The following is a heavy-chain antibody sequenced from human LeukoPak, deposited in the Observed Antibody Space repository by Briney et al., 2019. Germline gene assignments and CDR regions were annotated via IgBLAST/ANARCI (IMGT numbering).Heavy chain of an antibody. CDR3: AREMYSSSWYGKGY. D-gene: IGHD6-13*01. Sequence: PGGSLRLSCAASGFTFDDYGMSWVRQAPGKGLEWVSGINWNGGSTGYADSVKGRFTISRDNAKDSLYLQMNSLRAEDTALYYCAREMYSSSWYGKGYWGQGTLVTVSS. V-gene: IGHV3-20*04. J-gene: IGHJ4*02. CDR2: INWNGGST. CDR1: GFTFDDYG.